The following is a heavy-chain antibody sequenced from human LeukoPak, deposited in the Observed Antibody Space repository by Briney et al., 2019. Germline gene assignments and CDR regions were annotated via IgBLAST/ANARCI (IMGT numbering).Heavy chain of an antibody. CDR2: ISGSGGST. V-gene: IGHV3-23*01. J-gene: IGHJ1*01. Sequence: GGSLRLSCAASGFTFSSYSMSWVRQAPGKGLEWVSAISGSGGSTYYADSVKGRFTISRDNSKNTLYLQMNSLRAEDTAVYYCAKPPRITMVRGARAAEYFQHWGQGTLVTVSS. D-gene: IGHD3-10*01. CDR3: AKPPRITMVRGARAAEYFQH. CDR1: GFTFSSYS.